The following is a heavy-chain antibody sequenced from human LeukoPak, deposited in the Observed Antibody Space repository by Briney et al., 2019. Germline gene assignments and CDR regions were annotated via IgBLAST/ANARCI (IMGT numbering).Heavy chain of an antibody. Sequence: GGSLRLSCAASGFTFSSYAMSWVRQAPGKGLEWVSVIYSGNRTNYADSVKGRFTISRDNSKNTLYLQMNSLRAEDTGVYYCARDLSWFDPWGQGTLVTVSS. CDR2: IYSGNRT. CDR1: GFTFSSYA. V-gene: IGHV3-66*01. J-gene: IGHJ5*02. CDR3: ARDLSWFDP.